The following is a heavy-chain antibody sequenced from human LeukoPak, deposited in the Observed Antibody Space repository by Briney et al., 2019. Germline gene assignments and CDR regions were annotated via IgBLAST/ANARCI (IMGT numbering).Heavy chain of an antibody. J-gene: IGHJ4*02. D-gene: IGHD5-24*01. CDR3: ARVGDGYNYCFDY. Sequence: GGSLRLSCAASGFTFSDYYMSWIRQAPGKGLEWVSYISRSGSAIYYADSVKGRFNISRDNAKNSLYLQMNSLRAEDTAVYYCARVGDGYNYCFDYWSQGTLVTVSS. V-gene: IGHV3-11*01. CDR1: GFTFSDYY. CDR2: ISRSGSAI.